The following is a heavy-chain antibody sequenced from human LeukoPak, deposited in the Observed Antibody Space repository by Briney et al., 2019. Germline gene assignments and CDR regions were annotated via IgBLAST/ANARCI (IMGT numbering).Heavy chain of an antibody. CDR1: GFSLYSSGVG. V-gene: IGHV2-5*02. CDR2: LYWDDDK. D-gene: IGHD1/OR15-1a*01. CDR3: AHRRPGHLTGWDNSYFDN. J-gene: IGHJ4*02. Sequence: SGPTLVNPTQTLTLTCTFSGFSLYSSGVGVGWIRQPPGKAPESLAVLYWDDDKRYNPSLRSRLTMSKDASKSQVFLVISNMDPVDTATYYCAHRRPGHLTGWDNSYFDNWGPGTLVTVSS.